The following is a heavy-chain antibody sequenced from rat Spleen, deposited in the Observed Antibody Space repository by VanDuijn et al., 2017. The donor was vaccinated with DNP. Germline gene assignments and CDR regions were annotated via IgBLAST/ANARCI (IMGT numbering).Heavy chain of an antibody. D-gene: IGHD1-10*01. J-gene: IGHJ3*01. CDR1: GFSFSYYY. V-gene: IGHV5-22*01. Sequence: EVQLVESGGGLVQPGRSLKLSCAASGFSFSYYYMAWVRQAPTKGLEWVAYIGSDGYAPYYGDSVKGRFAISRDNAKSTLYLQMNSLRSDDMATYYCARPIYNNHGGFAYWGQGTLVTVSS. CDR3: ARPIYNNHGGFAY. CDR2: IGSDGYAP.